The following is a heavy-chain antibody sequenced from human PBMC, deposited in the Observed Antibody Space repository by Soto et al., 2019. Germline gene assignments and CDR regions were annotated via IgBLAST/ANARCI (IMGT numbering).Heavy chain of an antibody. D-gene: IGHD2-15*01. CDR3: ARAIRYCSGGSCPFDY. V-gene: IGHV4-59*01. CDR2: IYYSGST. CDR1: GGSISSYY. Sequence: PSETLSLTCTVSGGSISSYYWSWIRQPPGKGLEWIGYIYYSGSTNYNPSLKSRVTISVDTSKNQFSLKLSSVTAADTAVYYCARAIRYCSGGSCPFDYWGQGTLVTVS. J-gene: IGHJ4*02.